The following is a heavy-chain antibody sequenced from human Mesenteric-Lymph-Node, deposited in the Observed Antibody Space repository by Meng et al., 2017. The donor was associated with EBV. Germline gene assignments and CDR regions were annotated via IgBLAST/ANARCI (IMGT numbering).Heavy chain of an antibody. CDR2: ISAYNANT. J-gene: IGHJ4*02. D-gene: IGHD3-22*01. CDR1: GYTFTNFG. Sequence: HVHLVQSGAEVQKPGASLKVSCKTSGYTFTNFGITWVRRAPGQGLELMGWISAYNANTDYAQNLQGRVTMTKDTSTSTAYMDLSPVTPDDTAVYYCARISDYDSSGLDNWGQGTLVTVSS. V-gene: IGHV1-18*01. CDR3: ARISDYDSSGLDN.